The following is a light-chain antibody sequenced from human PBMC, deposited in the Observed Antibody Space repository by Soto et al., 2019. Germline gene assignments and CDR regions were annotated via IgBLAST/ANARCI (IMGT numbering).Light chain of an antibody. CDR1: QSVSSY. CDR3: QQRSNWPSIT. V-gene: IGKV3-11*01. J-gene: IGKJ5*01. CDR2: DAS. Sequence: IVLTQSPAPLSLSPGERATLSCKPSQSVSSYVAWYQQKPGQAPRLLIYDASNRATGIPARFSGSGSGTDFTLTISSLEPEDLAVYYCQQRSNWPSITFGQGTRWRL.